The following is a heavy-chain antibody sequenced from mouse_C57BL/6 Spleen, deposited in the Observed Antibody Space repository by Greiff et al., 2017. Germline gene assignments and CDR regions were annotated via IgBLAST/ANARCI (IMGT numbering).Heavy chain of an antibody. Sequence: DVHLVESGGGLVKPGGSLKLSCAASGFTFSAYGMHWVRQAPEKGLEWVAYISSGSSTIYYADTVKGRFTISTDNGKNTLFLQMTSLRSEDTAMYYCARRHDYDEDYYAMDYWGQGTSVTVSS. V-gene: IGHV5-17*01. CDR3: ARRHDYDEDYYAMDY. D-gene: IGHD2-4*01. CDR1: GFTFSAYG. J-gene: IGHJ4*01. CDR2: ISSGSSTI.